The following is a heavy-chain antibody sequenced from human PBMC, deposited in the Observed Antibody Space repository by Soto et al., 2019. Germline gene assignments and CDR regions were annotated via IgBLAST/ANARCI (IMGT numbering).Heavy chain of an antibody. Sequence: PGGSLRLSCAASGFTFSNAWMNWVRQAPGKGLEWVAVISYDGSNKYYADSVKGRFTISRDNSKNTLYLQMNSLRAEDTAVYYCARGPLRYYYDSSGIDYWGQGTLVNVPS. CDR2: ISYDGSNK. CDR3: ARGPLRYYYDSSGIDY. J-gene: IGHJ4*02. D-gene: IGHD3-22*01. CDR1: GFTFSNAW. V-gene: IGHV3-30-3*01.